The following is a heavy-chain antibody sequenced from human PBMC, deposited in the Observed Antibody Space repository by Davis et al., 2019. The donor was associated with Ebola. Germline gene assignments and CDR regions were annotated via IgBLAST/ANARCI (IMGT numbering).Heavy chain of an antibody. CDR1: GYTFTSYG. Sequence: ASVKVSCKASGYTFTSYGISWVRQAPGQGLEWMGWISAYNGNTNYAQKLQGRVTMTTDTSTSTAYMELSSLRSEDTAVYYCARVGSGAREYYYYYGMDVWGQGTTVTVSS. J-gene: IGHJ6*02. D-gene: IGHD3-10*01. V-gene: IGHV1-18*01. CDR2: ISAYNGNT. CDR3: ARVGSGAREYYYYYGMDV.